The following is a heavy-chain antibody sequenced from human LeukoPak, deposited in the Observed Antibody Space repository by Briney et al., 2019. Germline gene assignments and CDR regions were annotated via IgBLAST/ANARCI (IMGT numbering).Heavy chain of an antibody. J-gene: IGHJ4*02. CDR2: IYPGDSDT. CDR3: ATAIVAAYDY. Sequence: GESLKISCNASGYXFTDYWICWVRQMPGEGLEWMGTIYPGDSDTRYSPSFQGQVTFSADKSISTAYLQWRSLKASDSAIYYCATAIVAAYDYWGQGILVTVSS. V-gene: IGHV5-51*01. D-gene: IGHD1-26*01. CDR1: GYXFTDYW.